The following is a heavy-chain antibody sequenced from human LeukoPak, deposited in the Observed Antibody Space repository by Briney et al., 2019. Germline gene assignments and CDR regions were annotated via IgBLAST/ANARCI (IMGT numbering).Heavy chain of an antibody. CDR3: ARCEGRLWFHFDS. V-gene: IGHV4-39*01. CDR2: IYYTGST. D-gene: IGHD3-10*01. Sequence: SGTLSLTCIVSVASITTDSYYWGWIRQPPGRGLEWVGSIYYTGSTNYNPSLKSRVAISIDTSKDQYSLKLSSVTAADTAVYFCARCEGRLWFHFDSWGQRTLVSVSS. CDR1: VASITTDSYY. J-gene: IGHJ4*02.